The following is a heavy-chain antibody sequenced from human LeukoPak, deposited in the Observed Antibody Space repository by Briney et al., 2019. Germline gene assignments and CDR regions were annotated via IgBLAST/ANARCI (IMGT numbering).Heavy chain of an antibody. CDR2: IYIGDTT. Sequence: PGGSLRLSCAVSGFIVSSNYMSWVRQAPGKGLEWVSVIYIGDTTYYAESVKGRFTISRDNSKNTVYLQMSGLRDEDTAVYYCARGGSSGYWGYFDHWGQGTLVTVSS. V-gene: IGHV3-53*01. CDR1: GFIVSSNY. CDR3: ARGGSSGYWGYFDH. J-gene: IGHJ4*02. D-gene: IGHD3-22*01.